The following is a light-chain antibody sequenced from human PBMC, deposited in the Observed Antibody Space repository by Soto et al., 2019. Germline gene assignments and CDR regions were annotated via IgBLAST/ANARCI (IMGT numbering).Light chain of an antibody. Sequence: EIVVTHSPATLSVSPGERATLSCRASQSLDSNLAWYQQKPGQAPRLLIYGATTRATGIPARFSGSGSGTEFTLTISSLQSEDFAIYYCQQYGGSPRTFGQGTKVEVK. CDR2: GAT. CDR1: QSLDSN. V-gene: IGKV3-15*01. CDR3: QQYGGSPRT. J-gene: IGKJ1*01.